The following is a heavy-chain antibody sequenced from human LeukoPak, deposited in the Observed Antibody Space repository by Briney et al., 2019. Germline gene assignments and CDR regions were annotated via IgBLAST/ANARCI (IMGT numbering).Heavy chain of an antibody. CDR2: INHSGST. V-gene: IGHV4-34*01. D-gene: IGHD5-18*01. J-gene: IGHJ3*02. CDR3: AREALEGYTYRTDAFDI. CDR1: GGSFSGYY. Sequence: SETLSLTCAVYGGSFSGYYWSWIRQPPGKGLEWIGEINHSGSTNYNPSLKSRVTISVDTSKNQFSLKLSSVTAADTAVYFCAREALEGYTYRTDAFDIWGQGTMVTVSS.